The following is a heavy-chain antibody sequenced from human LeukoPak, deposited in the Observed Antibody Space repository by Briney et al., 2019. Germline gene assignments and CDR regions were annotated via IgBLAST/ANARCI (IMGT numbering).Heavy chain of an antibody. J-gene: IGHJ4*02. V-gene: IGHV3-64D*06. CDR2: ISSNGGST. Sequence: RGSLRLSCSASGFTFSSYAMHWVRQAPGKGLEYVSAISSNGGSTYYADSVKGRFIVSRDNSKNTVYLQMSSLRPEDTAVYYCVNQIFGWVYWGQGTMVTVSS. D-gene: IGHD6-19*01. CDR3: VNQIFGWVY. CDR1: GFTFSSYA.